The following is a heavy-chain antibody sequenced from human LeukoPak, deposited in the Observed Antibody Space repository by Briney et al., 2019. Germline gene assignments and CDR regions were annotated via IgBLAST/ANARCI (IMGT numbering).Heavy chain of an antibody. CDR3: AKIVDNHYPRSVDS. J-gene: IGHJ4*02. CDR2: ISVSGAGT. V-gene: IGHV3-23*01. D-gene: IGHD2-21*01. Sequence: GGSLRLSCAASGFTFSSYAMSWVRQAPGKGLEWVSGISVSGAGTYYADSVKGRFTISRDNFKDTLYLQMSSLRAEDTAVFYCAKIVDNHYPRSVDSWGQGTLVTVSS. CDR1: GFTFSSYA.